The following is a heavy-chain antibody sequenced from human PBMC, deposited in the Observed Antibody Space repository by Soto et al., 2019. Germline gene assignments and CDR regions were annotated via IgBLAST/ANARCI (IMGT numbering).Heavy chain of an antibody. J-gene: IGHJ4*02. V-gene: IGHV4-39*01. CDR2: IYYSGST. D-gene: IGHD5-18*01. CDR3: AINVDTAMDPAFDY. CDR1: GGSISSSSYY. Sequence: PSETLSLTCTVSGGSISSSSYYWGWIRQPPGKGLEWIGSIYYSGSTYYNPSLKSRVTISVDTSKNQFSLKLSSVTAADTAVYYCAINVDTAMDPAFDYWGQGTLVTVSS.